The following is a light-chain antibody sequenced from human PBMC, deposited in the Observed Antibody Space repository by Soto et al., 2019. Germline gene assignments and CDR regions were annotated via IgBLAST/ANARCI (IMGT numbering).Light chain of an antibody. CDR1: QGMSSF. Sequence: DIPLTQSPSFLSASVGDRVTITCRASQGMSSFLAWYQQKPGKAPKLLIYATSTLQSGVPSRFSGSGSGTEFTLTISSLQPEDFATYCCQQLNSYPRTFGQGPKLEIK. CDR3: QQLNSYPRT. CDR2: ATS. V-gene: IGKV1-9*01. J-gene: IGKJ2*01.